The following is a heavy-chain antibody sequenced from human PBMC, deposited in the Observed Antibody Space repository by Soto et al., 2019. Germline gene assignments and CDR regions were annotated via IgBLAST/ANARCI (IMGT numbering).Heavy chain of an antibody. CDR1: GGSISSGDYY. V-gene: IGHV4-30-4*02. CDR3: ARAMKKDYCFDY. Sequence: PSETLSLTCTVSGGSISSGDYYWSWIRQPPGKGLEWIGYIYYSGSTYYNPSLKSRVTISVDTSKNQFSLKLSSVTAADTAVYYCARAMKKDYCFDYWGQGTLVTVSS. CDR2: IYYSGST. J-gene: IGHJ4*02.